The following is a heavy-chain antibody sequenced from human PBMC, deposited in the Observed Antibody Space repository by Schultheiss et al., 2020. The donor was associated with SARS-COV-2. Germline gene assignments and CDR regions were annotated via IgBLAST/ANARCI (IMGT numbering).Heavy chain of an antibody. D-gene: IGHD2-2*03. J-gene: IGHJ4*02. CDR3: ARLNLDIVVVPAAIAGFDY. V-gene: IGHV4-34*01. CDR2: INHSGST. Sequence: SQTLSLTCAVYGGSFSGYYWSWIRQPPGKGLEWIGEINHSGSTNYNPSLKSRVTISVDTSKNQFSLKLSSVTAADTAVYYCARLNLDIVVVPAAIAGFDYWGQGTLVTVSS. CDR1: GGSFSGYY.